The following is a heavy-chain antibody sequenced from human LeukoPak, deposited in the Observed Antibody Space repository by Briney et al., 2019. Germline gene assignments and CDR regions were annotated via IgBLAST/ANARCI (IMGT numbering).Heavy chain of an antibody. CDR1: GYTFTSYG. CDR2: ISAYNGNT. D-gene: IGHD2-8*01. J-gene: IGHJ4*02. Sequence: GASVKVSCKASGYTFTSYGIIWVRQAPGQGLEWMGWISAYNGNTNYAQKLQGRVTMTTDTSTSTAYMELRSLRSDDTAVYYCARAETGYCTNGVCYTNDYWGQGTLVTVSS. V-gene: IGHV1-18*01. CDR3: ARAETGYCTNGVCYTNDY.